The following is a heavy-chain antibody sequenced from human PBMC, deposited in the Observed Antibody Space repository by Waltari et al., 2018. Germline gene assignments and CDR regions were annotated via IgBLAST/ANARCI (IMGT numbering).Heavy chain of an antibody. CDR2: IYPGEFNI. Sequence: EVMLGQAAVEVKKLGESLHISCKGAGDRFTTYWIGWVRQMPGKGLEWMGIIYPGEFNIRSSPSVRGKVTISADKSIGSACWQWSSLRASATAIYYCARRRVKARPEGFDIWGQGTMVTVSS. CDR3: ARRRVKARPEGFDI. V-gene: IGHV5-51*01. J-gene: IGHJ3*02. CDR1: GDRFTTYW. D-gene: IGHD6-6*01.